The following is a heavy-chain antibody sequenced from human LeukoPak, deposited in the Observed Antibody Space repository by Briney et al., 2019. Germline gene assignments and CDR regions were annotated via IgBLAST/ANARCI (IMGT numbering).Heavy chain of an antibody. D-gene: IGHD6-19*01. CDR1: GFTFSNYW. Sequence: GGSLRLSCAASGFTFSNYWMHWVSQAPGEGLVWVSRINSDGSDTSYADSVKGRFTVSRDNAKNTLYLEMNSLRTDDTAVYHCVVWIAVAATDHWGQGTLVTVSS. J-gene: IGHJ4*02. CDR3: VVWIAVAATDH. CDR2: INSDGSDT. V-gene: IGHV3-74*01.